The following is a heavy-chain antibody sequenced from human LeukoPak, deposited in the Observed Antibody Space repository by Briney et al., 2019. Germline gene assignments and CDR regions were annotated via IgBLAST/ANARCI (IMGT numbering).Heavy chain of an antibody. CDR3: ATSGPHDAFDI. CDR2: IWYDGSNK. CDR1: GFTFSSYG. Sequence: PGGSLRLSCAASGFTFSSYGMHWVRQAPGKGLEWVAVIWYDGSNKYYADSVKGRFTISRDNSKNTLYLQMNSLRAEDTAVYYCATSGPHDAFDIWGQGTMVTVFS. J-gene: IGHJ3*02. V-gene: IGHV3-33*01. D-gene: IGHD3-10*01.